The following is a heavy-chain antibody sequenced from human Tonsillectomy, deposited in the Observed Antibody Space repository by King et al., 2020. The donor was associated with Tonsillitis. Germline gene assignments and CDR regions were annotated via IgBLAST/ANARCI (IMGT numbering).Heavy chain of an antibody. D-gene: IGHD6-19*01. V-gene: IGHV3-30*04. CDR2: ISNDGSNK. J-gene: IGHJ3*02. CDR1: GFSFNSYA. CDR3: ARGVTVAGLTCAFDI. Sequence: VQLVESGGGVVQPGRSLRLSCAGSGFSFNSYAMHWVRQAPGKGLEFLAFISNDGSNKYYADSVKGRFTISRDNSNNTLYLQMNSLRSEDTAVYYCARGVTVAGLTCAFDIWGQGTMVTVSS.